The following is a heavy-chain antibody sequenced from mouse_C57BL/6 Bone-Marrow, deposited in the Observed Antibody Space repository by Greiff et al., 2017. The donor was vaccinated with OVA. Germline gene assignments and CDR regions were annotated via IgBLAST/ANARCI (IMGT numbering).Heavy chain of an antibody. Sequence: QVQLKQSGAELARPGASVKLSCKASGYTFTSYGISWVKQRTGQGLEWIGEIYPRSGNTYYNEKFKGKATLTADKSSSTAYMELRSLTSEDSAVYFCARSYYYGSRRYFDVWGTGTTVTVAS. CDR2: IYPRSGNT. CDR3: ARSYYYGSRRYFDV. CDR1: GYTFTSYG. J-gene: IGHJ1*03. V-gene: IGHV1-81*01. D-gene: IGHD1-1*01.